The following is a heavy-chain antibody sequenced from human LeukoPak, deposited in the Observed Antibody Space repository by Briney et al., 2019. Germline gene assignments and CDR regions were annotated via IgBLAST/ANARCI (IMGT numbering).Heavy chain of an antibody. Sequence: GGCLRLSCAASGFTFSSYGIHWVRQAPSKGLEWVAVISYDGSNKYYADSVKGRFTISRDNSKNTLYLQMNSLRAEDTAVYYCASGGSSPYYYYGMDVWGQGTTVTVSS. J-gene: IGHJ6*02. V-gene: IGHV3-30*03. D-gene: IGHD1-26*01. CDR1: GFTFSSYG. CDR3: ASGGSSPYYYYGMDV. CDR2: ISYDGSNK.